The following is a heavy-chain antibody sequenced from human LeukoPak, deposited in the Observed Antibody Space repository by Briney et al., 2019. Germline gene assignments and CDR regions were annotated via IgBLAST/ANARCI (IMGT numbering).Heavy chain of an antibody. CDR2: INPNSGGT. Sequence: ASVKVSSKASGYTFTGYYMHWVRQAPGQGLEWMGWINPNSGGTNYAQKFQGRVTMTRDTSISTAYMELSRLRSDDTAVYYCARAFRGGLTHFDYWGQGTLVTVSS. J-gene: IGHJ4*02. CDR1: GYTFTGYY. D-gene: IGHD5-24*01. V-gene: IGHV1-2*02. CDR3: ARAFRGGLTHFDY.